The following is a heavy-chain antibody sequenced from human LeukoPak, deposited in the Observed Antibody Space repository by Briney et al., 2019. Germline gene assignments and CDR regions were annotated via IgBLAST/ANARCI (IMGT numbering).Heavy chain of an antibody. CDR2: IHHSGSS. V-gene: IGHV4-59*02. CDR3: TRENGDYAYDQ. D-gene: IGHD4-17*01. Sequence: PSETLSLTCIVSGGPVSIDYWSWVRQPPGKGLEWVGSIHHSGSSNSNSSLKSRVTLSLDTSKNQFSLRLSSVTVADTAVYYCTRENGDYAYDQWGQGTLVTVSS. CDR1: GGPVSIDY. J-gene: IGHJ4*02.